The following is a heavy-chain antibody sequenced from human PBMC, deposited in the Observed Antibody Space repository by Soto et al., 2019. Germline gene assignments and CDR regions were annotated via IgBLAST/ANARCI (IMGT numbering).Heavy chain of an antibody. CDR3: ARESEDLTSNFDY. J-gene: IGHJ4*02. Sequence: GGSLRLSCAASGFTFSSYGMHWVRQAPGKGLEWVAVISYDGSNKYYADSVKGRFTISRDNAKNSLYLEMNSLRAEDTAVYYCARESEDLTSNFDYWGQGTLVTVSS. CDR2: ISYDGSNK. V-gene: IGHV3-30*03. CDR1: GFTFSSYG.